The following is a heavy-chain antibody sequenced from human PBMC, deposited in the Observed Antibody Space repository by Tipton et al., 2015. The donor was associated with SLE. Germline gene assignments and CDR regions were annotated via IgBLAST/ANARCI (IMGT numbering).Heavy chain of an antibody. D-gene: IGHD3-16*01. CDR3: ARVGKGGYRKSQDRLYNWFDP. V-gene: IGHV4-59*11. CDR1: GGSISSHY. Sequence: TLSLTCTVSGGSISSHYWSWIRQPPGKGLEWIGYIYYSGSTNYNPSLKSRVTISVDTSKNQFSLKLSSVTAADTAVYYCARVGKGGYRKSQDRLYNWFDPWGQGTLVTVSS. CDR2: IYYSGST. J-gene: IGHJ5*02.